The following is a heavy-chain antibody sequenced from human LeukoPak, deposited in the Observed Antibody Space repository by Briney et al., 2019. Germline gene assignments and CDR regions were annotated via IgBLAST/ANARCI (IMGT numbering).Heavy chain of an antibody. CDR1: GDSVSGVY. V-gene: IGHV4-59*08. CDR2: VYYSGDT. J-gene: IGHJ4*02. D-gene: IGHD2-15*01. CDR3: ARHSFATPFDY. Sequence: PSETLSLTCTVSGDSVSGVYWSWIRQPPGKGLEWIGYVYYSGDTNYNPSLKSRVTMSLDTSKHQVSLRLSSVPAADTAVYYCARHSFATPFDYWGRGTLLTVSS.